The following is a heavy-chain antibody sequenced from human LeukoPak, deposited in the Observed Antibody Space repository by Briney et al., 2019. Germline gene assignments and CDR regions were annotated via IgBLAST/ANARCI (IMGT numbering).Heavy chain of an antibody. D-gene: IGHD5-12*01. CDR2: IYHSGST. CDR1: GYSISSGYY. CDR3: ARTGYSGYYFDY. Sequence: SETLSLTCTVSGYSISSGYYWGWIRQPPGKGLEWIGYIYHSGSTYYNPSLKSRVTISVDRSKNQFSLKLSSVTAADTAVYYCARTGYSGYYFDYWGQGTLVTVSS. V-gene: IGHV4-38-2*02. J-gene: IGHJ4*02.